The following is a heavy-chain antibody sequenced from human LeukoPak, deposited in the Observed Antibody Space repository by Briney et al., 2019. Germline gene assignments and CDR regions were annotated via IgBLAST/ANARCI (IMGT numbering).Heavy chain of an antibody. CDR2: INPSGGST. CDR3: ARVPYSSSSDYYYYMDV. CDR1: GYTFTSYY. D-gene: IGHD6-6*01. V-gene: IGHV1-46*01. Sequence: ASVKVSCKASGYTFTSYYMHWVRQAPGQGLEWMGIINPSGGSTSYAQKFQGRVTMTRDTSTSTVYMELSSLRSEDTAVYYCARVPYSSSSDYYYYMDVWGKGTTVTVSS. J-gene: IGHJ6*03.